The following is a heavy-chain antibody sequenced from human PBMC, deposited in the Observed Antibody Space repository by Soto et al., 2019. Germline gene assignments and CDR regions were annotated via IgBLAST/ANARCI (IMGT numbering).Heavy chain of an antibody. Sequence: GGSLRLSCAASGFTFSSYAMSWVRQAPGKGLEWVSAISGSGGSTYYADSVKGRFTISRDNSKNTLYLQMNSLRAEDTAVYYCAKGGQELRFLEWLSFDYWGQGTLVPVSS. CDR2: ISGSGGST. V-gene: IGHV3-23*01. CDR1: GFTFSSYA. D-gene: IGHD3-3*01. CDR3: AKGGQELRFLEWLSFDY. J-gene: IGHJ4*02.